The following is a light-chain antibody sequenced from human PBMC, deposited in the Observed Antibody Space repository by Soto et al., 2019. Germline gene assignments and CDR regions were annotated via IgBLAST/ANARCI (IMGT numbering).Light chain of an antibody. Sequence: IVLTQSPGTLSFSPWEITTLSCWASQSISRYLAWYQQIPGQGPRLLIYGASSRATGTPDRFSGSGSGTDFTLTINRLEPEDFALYYCQQYGSSPPTFGQGTKVDIK. CDR3: QQYGSSPPT. J-gene: IGKJ1*01. CDR2: GAS. V-gene: IGKV3-20*01. CDR1: QSISRY.